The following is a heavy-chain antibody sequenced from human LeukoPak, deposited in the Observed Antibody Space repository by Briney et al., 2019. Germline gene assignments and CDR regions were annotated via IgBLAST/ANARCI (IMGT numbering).Heavy chain of an antibody. V-gene: IGHV1-69*05. J-gene: IGHJ3*02. D-gene: IGHD6-19*01. Sequence: SVKVSCKASGGTFSSYAISWVRQAPGHGPEWMGGIIPIFGTADYAQKFQGRVTITTDESTSTAYMELSSLRSEDTAVYYCASVKAQPGIAVAGPLWAFDIWGQGTMVTVSS. CDR3: ASVKAQPGIAVAGPLWAFDI. CDR2: IIPIFGTA. CDR1: GGTFSSYA.